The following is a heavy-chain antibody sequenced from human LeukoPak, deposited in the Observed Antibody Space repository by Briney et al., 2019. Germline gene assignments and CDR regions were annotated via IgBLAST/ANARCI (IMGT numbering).Heavy chain of an antibody. CDR1: GGSISSGSYY. CDR2: IYTSGST. Sequence: PSQTLSLTCTVSGGSISSGSYYWSWIRQPAGKGLEWIGRIYTSGSTNYNPSLKSRVTISVDTSKNQFSPKLSSVTAADTAVYYCARDRRGDGVDYWGQGTLVTVSS. D-gene: IGHD4-17*01. V-gene: IGHV4-61*02. J-gene: IGHJ4*02. CDR3: ARDRRGDGVDY.